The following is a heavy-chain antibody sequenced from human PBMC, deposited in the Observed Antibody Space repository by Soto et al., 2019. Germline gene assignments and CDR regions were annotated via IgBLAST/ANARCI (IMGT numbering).Heavy chain of an antibody. CDR2: ISGSGGST. D-gene: IGHD3-22*01. V-gene: IGHV3-23*01. J-gene: IGHJ4*02. CDR1: GFTFSSYA. CDR3: AKSTAGGYYSRTFDY. Sequence: GGSLRLSCAASGFTFSSYAMSWVRQAPGKGLEWVSAISGSGGSTYYADSVKGRFTISRDNSKNTLYLQMNSLRAEDTAVYYCAKSTAGGYYSRTFDYWGQGTLVTVSS.